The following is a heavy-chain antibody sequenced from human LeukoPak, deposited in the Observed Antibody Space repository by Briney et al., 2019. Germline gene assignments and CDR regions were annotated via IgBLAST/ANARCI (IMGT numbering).Heavy chain of an antibody. V-gene: IGHV5-51*01. J-gene: IGHJ3*02. CDR1: GYSFTSYW. Sequence: GESLKISCKGSGYSFTSYWIGWVRQTPGKGLEWMGIIYPGDSDTRYSPSFQGQVTISADKSITTAFLQWSSLKASDTAMYYCASPTRRSGIAVAIDAFDIWGQGTMVTVSS. D-gene: IGHD6-19*01. CDR3: ASPTRRSGIAVAIDAFDI. CDR2: IYPGDSDT.